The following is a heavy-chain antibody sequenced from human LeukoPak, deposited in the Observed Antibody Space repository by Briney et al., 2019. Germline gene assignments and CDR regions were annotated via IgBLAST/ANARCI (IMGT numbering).Heavy chain of an antibody. J-gene: IGHJ4*02. V-gene: IGHV3-9*01. Sequence: EPGRSLRLSCAASGFTFDDYAMHWVRQAPGKGLEWVSGISWNSGSIGYADSVKGRFTISRDNAKNSLYLQMNSLRAEDTALYYCAKSKYSYGYSLDYWGQGTLVTVSS. CDR2: ISWNSGSI. CDR1: GFTFDDYA. D-gene: IGHD5-18*01. CDR3: AKSKYSYGYSLDY.